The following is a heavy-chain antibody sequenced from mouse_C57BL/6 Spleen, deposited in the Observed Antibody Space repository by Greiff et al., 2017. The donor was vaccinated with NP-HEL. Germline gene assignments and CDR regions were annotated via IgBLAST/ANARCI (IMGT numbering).Heavy chain of an antibody. CDR2: IYPGGGYT. D-gene: IGHD4-1*01. J-gene: IGHJ1*03. V-gene: IGHV1-63*01. CDR3: ARRDGTRYFDV. Sequence: VQLVESGAELVRPGTSVKMSCKASGYTFTNYWIGWAKQRPGHGLEWIGDIYPGGGYTNYNEKFKGKATLTADKSSSTAYMQFSSLTSEDSAIYYCARRDGTRYFDVWGTGTTVTVSS. CDR1: GYTFTNYW.